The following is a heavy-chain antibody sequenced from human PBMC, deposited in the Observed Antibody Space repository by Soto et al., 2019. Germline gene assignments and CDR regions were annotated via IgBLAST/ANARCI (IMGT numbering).Heavy chain of an antibody. CDR1: GFTFSSYG. J-gene: IGHJ3*02. Sequence: QVQLVESGGGVVQPGRSLRLSCAASGFTFSSYGMHWVRQAPGKGLEWVAVISYDGSNKYYADSVKGRFTISRDNSKNTLYLQMNSLRAEDTAVYYCARLRYFDLVPAFDIWGQGTMVTVSS. D-gene: IGHD3-9*01. V-gene: IGHV3-30*03. CDR3: ARLRYFDLVPAFDI. CDR2: ISYDGSNK.